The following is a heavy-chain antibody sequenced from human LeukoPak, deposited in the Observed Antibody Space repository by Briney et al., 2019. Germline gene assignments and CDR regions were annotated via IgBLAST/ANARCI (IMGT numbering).Heavy chain of an antibody. D-gene: IGHD2-15*01. Sequence: GGSLRLSCAASGFTLSSYSMNWVRQAPGKGLEWVSSISSSSSYIYYADSVKGRFTISRDNAKNSLYLQMNSLRAEDTAVYYCARDSCSGGSCYSNVDYWGQGTLVTVSS. J-gene: IGHJ4*02. CDR2: ISSSSSYI. CDR1: GFTLSSYS. V-gene: IGHV3-21*01. CDR3: ARDSCSGGSCYSNVDY.